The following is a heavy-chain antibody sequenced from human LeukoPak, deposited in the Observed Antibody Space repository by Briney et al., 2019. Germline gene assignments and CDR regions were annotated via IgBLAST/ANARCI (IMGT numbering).Heavy chain of an antibody. J-gene: IGHJ5*02. CDR3: ARLRGRITIFGVVTRTPVNWFDP. Sequence: SETLSLTCTVSGGSISSGSYYWRWIRQPAGKGLEWIGRIYTSGSTNYNPSLKSRVTISVDTSKNQFSLKLSSVTAADTAVYYCARLRGRITIFGVVTRTPVNWFDPWGQGTLVTVSS. V-gene: IGHV4-61*02. CDR1: GGSISSGSYY. CDR2: IYTSGST. D-gene: IGHD3-3*01.